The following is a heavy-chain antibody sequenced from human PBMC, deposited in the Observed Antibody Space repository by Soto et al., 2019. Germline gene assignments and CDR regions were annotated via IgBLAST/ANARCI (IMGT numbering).Heavy chain of an antibody. CDR3: ARMYSSGSGWFHP. CDR2: FYSSGSI. CDR1: GYSISAGGYY. J-gene: IGHJ5*02. V-gene: IGHV4-31*03. Sequence: SETLSLTCFVSGYSISAGGYYWSWIRHHPGKGLEWIGSFYSSGSIIYNPSLRSRVSISGDTSSNQFSMSLTSVTAADTARYYCARMYSSGSGWFHPWGQGTLVTV. D-gene: IGHD6-19*01.